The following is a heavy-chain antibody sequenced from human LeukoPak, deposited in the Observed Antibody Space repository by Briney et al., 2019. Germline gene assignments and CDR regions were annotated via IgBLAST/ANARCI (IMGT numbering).Heavy chain of an antibody. J-gene: IGHJ4*02. CDR1: GGSFSGYY. V-gene: IGHV4-34*01. CDR2: INHSGST. D-gene: IGHD3-10*01. Sequence: PSETLSLTCAVYGGSFSGYYWSLIRQPPGKGLEWIGEINHSGSTNYNPSLKSRVTISVDTSKNQFSLKLSSVTAADTAVYYCAMVRGVFDYWGQGTLVTVSS. CDR3: AMVRGVFDY.